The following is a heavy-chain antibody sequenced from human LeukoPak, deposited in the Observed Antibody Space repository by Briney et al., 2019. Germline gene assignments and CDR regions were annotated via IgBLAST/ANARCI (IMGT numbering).Heavy chain of an antibody. CDR2: ISSSSSYI. D-gene: IGHD3-3*01. Sequence: GGSLRLSCAASGFTFSSYSMTWVRQAPGKGLEWVSSISSSSSYIYYADSVKGRFTISRDNAKNSLYLQMNSLRAEDTAVYYCARDLGWGRYYDLNYNGMDVWGQGTTVTVSS. V-gene: IGHV3-21*01. CDR1: GFTFSSYS. CDR3: ARDLGWGRYYDLNYNGMDV. J-gene: IGHJ6*02.